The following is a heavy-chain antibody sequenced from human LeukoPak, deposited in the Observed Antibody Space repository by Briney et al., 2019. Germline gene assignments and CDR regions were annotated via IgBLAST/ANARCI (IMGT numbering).Heavy chain of an antibody. V-gene: IGHV3-23*01. D-gene: IGHD2-15*01. CDR3: AKAGGYCSGGSCLQEHYYYYYGMDV. J-gene: IGHJ6*02. CDR2: ISGSGGST. Sequence: GGSLRLSCAASGFTFSSYAMSWVRQAPGKGLEWVSAISGSGGSTYYADSVKGRFTISRDNSKNTLYLQMNSLRAEDTAVYYCAKAGGYCSGGSCLQEHYYYYYGMDVWGQGTTVTVSS. CDR1: GFTFSSYA.